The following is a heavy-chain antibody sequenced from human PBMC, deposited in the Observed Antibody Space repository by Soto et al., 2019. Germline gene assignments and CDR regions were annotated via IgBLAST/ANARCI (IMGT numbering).Heavy chain of an antibody. CDR3: TTDGYSNSMRLSY. J-gene: IGHJ4*02. Sequence: GGSLRLSCAASGFSFSNAWMNWVRQAPGKGLEWVGRIKSKSGGGTTDYAAPVKGRFTISRDGSKNTLYLQMNSLKTEDTAVYYCTTDGYSNSMRLSYWGQGTLVTVSS. D-gene: IGHD6-13*01. CDR2: IKSKSGGGTT. CDR1: GFSFSNAW. V-gene: IGHV3-15*07.